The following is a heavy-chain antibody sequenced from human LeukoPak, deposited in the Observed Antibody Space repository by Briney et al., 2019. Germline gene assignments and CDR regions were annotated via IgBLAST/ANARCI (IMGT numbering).Heavy chain of an antibody. V-gene: IGHV3-23*01. J-gene: IGHJ4*02. CDR2: ISDSGGHT. CDR1: GFTFSSYA. D-gene: IGHD1-26*01. CDR3: AKDLVGAVYYFDY. Sequence: GGSLRLSCAASGFTFSSYAMSWVRQAPGKGLEWVSTISDSGGHTYYADSVKGRFTISRVNSKNTLYLQMNSLRAEDTAIYYCAKDLVGAVYYFDYWGQGTLVTVSS.